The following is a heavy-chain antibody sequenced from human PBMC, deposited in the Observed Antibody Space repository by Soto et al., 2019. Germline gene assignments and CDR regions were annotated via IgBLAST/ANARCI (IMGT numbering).Heavy chain of an antibody. CDR2: TSNKANSYTN. D-gene: IGHD6-13*01. V-gene: IGHV3-72*01. Sequence: GGSLRLSCAASGFTFSDHYMDWVRQAPGKGLEWVGRTSNKANSYTNEYAAPVKGRLTMSSDDSKNSLYLQMNSLKTEDTAVYYCARVPINYSSSWYGWFDPWGQGTLVTVSS. CDR1: GFTFSDHY. CDR3: ARVPINYSSSWYGWFDP. J-gene: IGHJ5*02.